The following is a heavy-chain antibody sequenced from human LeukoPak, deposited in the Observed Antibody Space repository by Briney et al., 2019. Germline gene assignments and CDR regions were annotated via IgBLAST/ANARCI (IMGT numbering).Heavy chain of an antibody. V-gene: IGHV3-33*01. CDR2: IWYDGSNK. CDR3: AREMSAYYYYGMDV. D-gene: IGHD3-3*01. Sequence: GGSLRLSCAASGFTFSSYGMNWVRQAPGKGLEWVAVIWYDGSNKYYADSVKGRFTISRDNSKNTLYLQMNSLRAEDTAVYYCAREMSAYYYYGMDVWGQGTTVTVSS. J-gene: IGHJ6*02. CDR1: GFTFSSYG.